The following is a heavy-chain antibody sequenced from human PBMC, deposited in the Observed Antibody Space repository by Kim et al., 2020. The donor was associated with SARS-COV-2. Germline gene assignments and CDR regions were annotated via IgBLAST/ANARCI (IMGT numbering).Heavy chain of an antibody. Sequence: GGSLRLSCAASGITISNNYMTWVRQAPGKGLEWVSVIFTGDNTYYGESVKGRFSISRDTTSNMVYLQMNDLRGEDTAMYFCARDHGFKELSFDLWGQGTLVNVSS. V-gene: IGHV3-53*01. D-gene: IGHD3-16*02. J-gene: IGHJ4*02. CDR3: ARDHGFKELSFDL. CDR1: GITISNNY. CDR2: IFTGDNT.